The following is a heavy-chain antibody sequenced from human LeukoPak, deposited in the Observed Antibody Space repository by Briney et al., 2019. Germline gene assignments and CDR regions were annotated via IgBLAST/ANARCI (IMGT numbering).Heavy chain of an antibody. Sequence: GASVKVSCKASGYTFTSYAMHWVRQAPGQRLEWMGWINAGNGNTKYSQKFQGRVTITRDTSASTAYMELSSLRSEDTAVYYCAGRRNYYGSGSHFDYWGQGTLVTVSS. D-gene: IGHD3-10*01. J-gene: IGHJ4*02. CDR3: AGRRNYYGSGSHFDY. CDR1: GYTFTSYA. V-gene: IGHV1-3*01. CDR2: INAGNGNT.